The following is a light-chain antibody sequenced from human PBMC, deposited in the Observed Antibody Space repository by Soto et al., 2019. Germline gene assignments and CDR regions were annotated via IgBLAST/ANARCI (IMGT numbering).Light chain of an antibody. CDR3: HQRSNWPLT. V-gene: IGKV3-11*01. CDR2: DVS. CDR1: QSVTKY. Sequence: EAVLTQSPATLSLSPGERATLSCRASQSVTKYLAWYQQKPGQALRLLIYDVSKRATGIPARFSGSGSETDFTLTISSLEPGDFAVYYCHQRSNWPLTFGGGTKLEIK. J-gene: IGKJ4*01.